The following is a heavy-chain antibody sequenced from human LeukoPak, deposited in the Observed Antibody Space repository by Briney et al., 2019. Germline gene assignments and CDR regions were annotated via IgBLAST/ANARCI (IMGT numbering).Heavy chain of an antibody. J-gene: IGHJ5*02. CDR2: ISYDGSNE. Sequence: GRSLRLSCAASGFSFSSYAMHWVRQAPGKGLEWVAVISYDGSNEYYPDSVKGRFTISRDNSKNTLYLQMNSLKAEDTAVYYCARDSSGSYNWFDPWGQGTLVTVSS. CDR1: GFSFSSYA. D-gene: IGHD6-19*01. CDR3: ARDSSGSYNWFDP. V-gene: IGHV3-30*04.